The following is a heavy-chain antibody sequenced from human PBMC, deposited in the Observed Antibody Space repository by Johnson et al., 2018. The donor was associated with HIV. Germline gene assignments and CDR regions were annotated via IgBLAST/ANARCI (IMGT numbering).Heavy chain of an antibody. CDR1: GFTLSTYW. V-gene: IGHV3-7*03. Sequence: EVQLVESGGGLVQPGGSLRLSCAASGFTLSTYWMSWVRQAPGKGLEWVANIKQDGSEKYCVDSVKGRFTISRDNSKNTVYLQMNSLRAEDTAMYYCARDRGGSSYSWVAFDIWGQGTMVTVSS. D-gene: IGHD5-18*01. CDR3: ARDRGGSSYSWVAFDI. CDR2: IKQDGSEK. J-gene: IGHJ3*02.